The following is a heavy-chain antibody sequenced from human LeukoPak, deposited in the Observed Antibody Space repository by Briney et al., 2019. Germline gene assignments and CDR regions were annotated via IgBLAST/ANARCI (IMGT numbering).Heavy chain of an antibody. CDR2: IKQDGSEK. D-gene: IGHD5-18*01. CDR3: ARDRREIKLWPREYYYYYMDV. Sequence: GGSLRLSCAASGLTFSSYWMSWVRQAPGKGLEWVANIKQDGSEKYYVGSVKDRFTISRDNAKNSLNLQMNSLRAEDTAVYYCARDRREIKLWPREYYYYYMDVWGKGTTVTISS. V-gene: IGHV3-7*01. CDR1: GLTFSSYW. J-gene: IGHJ6*03.